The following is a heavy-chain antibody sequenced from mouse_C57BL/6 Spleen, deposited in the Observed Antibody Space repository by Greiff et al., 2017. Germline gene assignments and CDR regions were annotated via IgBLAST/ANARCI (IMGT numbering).Heavy chain of an antibody. D-gene: IGHD3-3*01. V-gene: IGHV1-19*01. J-gene: IGHJ3*01. Sequence: VQLQQSGPVLVKPGASVKMSCKASGYTFTDYYMNWVKQSHGKSLEWIGVINPYNGGTSYNQKFKGKATLTVDKSSSTAYMELNSLTSEDSAVYYCARSGTAGPFAYWGQGTLVTVSA. CDR1: GYTFTDYY. CDR2: INPYNGGT. CDR3: ARSGTAGPFAY.